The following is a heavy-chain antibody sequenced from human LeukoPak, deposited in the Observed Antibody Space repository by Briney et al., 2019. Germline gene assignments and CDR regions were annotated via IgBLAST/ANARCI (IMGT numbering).Heavy chain of an antibody. CDR3: AREGGIWFGELEDY. CDR1: GFTFSSYE. V-gene: IGHV3-48*03. Sequence: GGSLRLSCAASGFTFSSYEMNWVRQAPGKGLEWVSYISSSGSTIYYADSVKGRFTISRVNAKNSLYLQMNSLRAEDTAVYYCAREGGIWFGELEDYWGQGTLVTVSS. J-gene: IGHJ4*02. CDR2: ISSSGSTI. D-gene: IGHD3-10*01.